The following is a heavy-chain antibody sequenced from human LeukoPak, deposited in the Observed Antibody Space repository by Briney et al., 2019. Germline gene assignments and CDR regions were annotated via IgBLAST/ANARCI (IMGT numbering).Heavy chain of an antibody. V-gene: IGHV4-4*07. CDR1: GGSISSYY. J-gene: IGHJ4*02. CDR2: IYTSGST. CDR3: ASHSGSYYFDY. Sequence: SETLSITCTVSGGSISSYYWSWIRQPAGKRLEWIGRIYTSGSTNYNPSLKSRVTMSVDTSKTQFSLKLSSVTAADTAVYYCASHSGSYYFDYWGQGTLVTVSS. D-gene: IGHD1-26*01.